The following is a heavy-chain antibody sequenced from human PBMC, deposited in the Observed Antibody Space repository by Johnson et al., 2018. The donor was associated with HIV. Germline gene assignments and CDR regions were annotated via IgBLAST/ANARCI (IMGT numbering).Heavy chain of an antibody. Sequence: QEQLVESGGGVVQPGRSLRLSCAASGFTFSSYAMHWVRQAPGKGLEWVAVISYDGSNKYYADSVKGRFTISRDNSKNTLYLQMNSLGAEETAVYYCAKDDRELDAFDIWGQGTMVTVSS. CDR3: AKDDRELDAFDI. V-gene: IGHV3-30-3*01. CDR2: ISYDGSNK. CDR1: GFTFSSYA. D-gene: IGHD1-26*01. J-gene: IGHJ3*02.